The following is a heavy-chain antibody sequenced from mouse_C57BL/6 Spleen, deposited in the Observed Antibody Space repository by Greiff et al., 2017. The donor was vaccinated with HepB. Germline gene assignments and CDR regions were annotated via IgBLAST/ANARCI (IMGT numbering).Heavy chain of an antibody. CDR1: GFTFTDYY. CDR3: ARGFGYGSSYDWYFDV. D-gene: IGHD1-1*01. CDR2: IRNKANGYTT. J-gene: IGHJ1*03. Sequence: DVMLVESGGGLVQPGGSLSLSCAASGFTFTDYYMSWVRQPPGKALEWLGFIRNKANGYTTEYSASVKGRFTISRDNSQSILYLQMNALRAEDSATYYCARGFGYGSSYDWYFDVWGTGTTVTVSS. V-gene: IGHV7-3*01.